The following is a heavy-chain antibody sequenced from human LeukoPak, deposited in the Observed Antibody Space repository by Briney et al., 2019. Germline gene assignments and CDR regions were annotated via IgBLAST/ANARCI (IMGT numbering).Heavy chain of an antibody. J-gene: IGHJ2*01. D-gene: IGHD2-21*02. CDR2: ISGVGDAT. CDR1: DFSFITYA. CDR3: AKGKGPTANWYFDV. V-gene: IGHV3-23*01. Sequence: PGGSLRLSCAASDFSFITYAMSWVRQAPGKGLEWVSTISGVGDATYYADSVKGRFTISRDNSKNTLYLHLNSLRAEDTAVYYCAKGKGPTANWYFDVWGRGTLVTVSS.